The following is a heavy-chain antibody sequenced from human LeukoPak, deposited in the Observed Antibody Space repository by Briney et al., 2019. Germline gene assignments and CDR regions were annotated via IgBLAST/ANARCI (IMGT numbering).Heavy chain of an antibody. V-gene: IGHV3-15*01. Sequence: GGSLRLSCAASGFIFNKAWMNWVRQAPGKGPEWVGRIKSKNDGETTDYGAPVKGRFTISRDDSKNTLYLQMNSLKTDDTAIYYCTPVMVEDRGFWGQGTLVAVSS. CDR1: GFIFNKAW. D-gene: IGHD2-15*01. CDR3: TPVMVEDRGF. J-gene: IGHJ4*02. CDR2: IKSKNDGETT.